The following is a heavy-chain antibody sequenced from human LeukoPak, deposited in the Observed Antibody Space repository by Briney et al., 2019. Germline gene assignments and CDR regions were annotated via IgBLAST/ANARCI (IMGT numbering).Heavy chain of an antibody. CDR2: IIPILGIA. J-gene: IGHJ6*02. D-gene: IGHD1-26*01. CDR1: GGTFSSYA. Sequence: ASVKVSCKASGGTFSSYAISWVRQAPGQGLEWMGRIIPILGIANYAQKFQGRVTITADKSTSTAYMELSSLRSEDTAVYYCAREGIVATGDYYYGMDVWGQGTTVTVSS. CDR3: AREGIVATGDYYYGMDV. V-gene: IGHV1-69*04.